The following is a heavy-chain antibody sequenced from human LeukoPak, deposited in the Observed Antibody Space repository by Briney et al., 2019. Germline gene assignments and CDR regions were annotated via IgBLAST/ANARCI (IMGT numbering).Heavy chain of an antibody. J-gene: IGHJ4*02. CDR3: ARLPARRGYETLDY. CDR1: GGSISSSSYY. D-gene: IGHD3-22*01. Sequence: PSETLSLTCTVSGGSISSSSYYWSWIRQPPGKGLEWIGYIYYSGSTNYNPSLKSRVTISVDTSKNQFSLKLSSVTAADTAVYYCARLPARRGYETLDYWGQGTLVTVSS. CDR2: IYYSGST. V-gene: IGHV4-61*01.